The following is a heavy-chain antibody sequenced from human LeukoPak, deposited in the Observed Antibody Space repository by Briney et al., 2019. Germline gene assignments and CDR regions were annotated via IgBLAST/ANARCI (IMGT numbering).Heavy chain of an antibody. CDR3: AQIKTEHTDF. Sequence: PGGSLRLSCAASGFTFSSYAMSWVRQAPGKGLEWVSIMSGSGGSTYYADSVKGRFTISRDNSKNTLHLQMNSLRAEDTAVYYCAQIKTEHTDFWGQGTLVTVSS. V-gene: IGHV3-23*01. D-gene: IGHD1/OR15-1a*01. CDR1: GFTFSSYA. CDR2: MSGSGGST. J-gene: IGHJ4*02.